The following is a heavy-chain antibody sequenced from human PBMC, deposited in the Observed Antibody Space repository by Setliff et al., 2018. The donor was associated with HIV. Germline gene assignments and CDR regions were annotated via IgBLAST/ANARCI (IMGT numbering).Heavy chain of an antibody. CDR1: GFTFSSYN. CDR2: ISSSSSYM. Sequence: GGSLRLSCAASGFTFSSYNMNWVRQAPGKGLEWVSCISSSSSYMYYADSVKGRFTISRDNGKNSLYLQMNSLRAEDTAVYYCARAPFPRLQGTVSDICGPGTMVTVSS. J-gene: IGHJ3*02. CDR3: ARAPFPRLQGTVSDI. D-gene: IGHD4-4*01. V-gene: IGHV3-21*01.